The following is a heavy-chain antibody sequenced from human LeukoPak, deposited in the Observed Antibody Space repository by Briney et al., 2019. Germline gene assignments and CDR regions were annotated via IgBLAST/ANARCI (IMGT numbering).Heavy chain of an antibody. J-gene: IGHJ4*02. V-gene: IGHV3-21*01. D-gene: IGHD3-10*01. CDR1: GFTFSSYS. CDR2: ISSSSSYI. CDR3: ARGALGMYYYGSGTYYSHY. Sequence: GGSLRLSCAASGFTFSSYSMNWVRQAPGKGLEWVSSISSSSSYIYYADSVKGRFTISRDNAKNSLYLQMNTLRADDTAVYYCARGALGMYYYGSGTYYSHYWGQGTLVTVSS.